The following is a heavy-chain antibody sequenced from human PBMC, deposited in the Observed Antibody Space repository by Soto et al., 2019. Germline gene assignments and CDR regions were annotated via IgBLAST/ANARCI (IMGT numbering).Heavy chain of an antibody. D-gene: IGHD6-25*01. Sequence: PGGSLRLSCAASGFIFSNYAMNWVRQAPGKGLEWVSFVSGSADGTFYAASVKGRFSISRDNSKNTLYLQMNNLRAEDTAVYYCAKGRLSFDFWGQGTLVTVSS. CDR1: GFIFSNYA. V-gene: IGHV3-23*01. J-gene: IGHJ4*02. CDR3: AKGRLSFDF. CDR2: VSGSADGT.